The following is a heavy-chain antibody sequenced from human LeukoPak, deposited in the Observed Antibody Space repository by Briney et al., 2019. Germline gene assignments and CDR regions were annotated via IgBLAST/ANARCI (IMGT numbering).Heavy chain of an antibody. Sequence: GASVKVSCKASGYTFTSYDINWVRQATGQGLEWMGWMNPNSGNTGYVQKFQGRVTMTRNTSISTAYMELSSLRSEDTAVYYCARAPVSLWFGVYYYYYGMDVWGQGTTVTVSS. CDR1: GYTFTSYD. J-gene: IGHJ6*02. V-gene: IGHV1-8*01. D-gene: IGHD3-10*01. CDR2: MNPNSGNT. CDR3: ARAPVSLWFGVYYYYYGMDV.